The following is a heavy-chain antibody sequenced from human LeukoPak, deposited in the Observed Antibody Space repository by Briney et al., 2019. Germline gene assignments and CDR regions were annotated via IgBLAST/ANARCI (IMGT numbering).Heavy chain of an antibody. J-gene: IGHJ6*02. CDR3: SRKATFGMDV. CDR2: TYYRSKWYK. CDR1: GDSVSSNSAT. D-gene: IGHD3-3*01. V-gene: IGHV6-1*01. Sequence: SQTLSLTCAISGDSVSSNSATWNWIRLSPSRGLEWLGRTYYRSKWYKDYAESVKSRVIINPDTSKNQFSLQLNSVTPEDTAVYYCSRKATFGMDVWGQGTSVTVS.